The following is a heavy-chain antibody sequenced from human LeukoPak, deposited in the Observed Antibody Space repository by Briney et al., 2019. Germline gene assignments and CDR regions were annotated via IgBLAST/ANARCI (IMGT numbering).Heavy chain of an antibody. Sequence: PGGSLRLSCAASGFTFSSYEMNWVRQAPGKGLEWVSYISSSGSTIYYADSVKGRFTISRDNAKNSLYLQMNSLRAEDTAVYYCARDYYYGSARMDVWGKGTTVTISS. CDR2: ISSSGSTI. V-gene: IGHV3-48*03. D-gene: IGHD3-10*01. CDR1: GFTFSSYE. J-gene: IGHJ6*03. CDR3: ARDYYYGSARMDV.